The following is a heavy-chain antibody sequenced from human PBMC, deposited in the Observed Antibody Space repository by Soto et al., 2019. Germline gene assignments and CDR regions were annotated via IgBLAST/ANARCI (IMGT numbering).Heavy chain of an antibody. D-gene: IGHD3-3*01. V-gene: IGHV1-24*01. J-gene: IGHJ3*02. CDR3: ATKERPRITIFVVVIIKDSFDI. CDR2: FDPEDGET. CDR1: GYTLTELS. Sequence: ASVKVSCKVSGYTLTELSMHWFRQAHGKGLEWRGGFDPEDGETIYAQKFQGRVTMTEDTSTDTAYMELSSLRSEGTAVYYCATKERPRITIFVVVIIKDSFDIRGQ.